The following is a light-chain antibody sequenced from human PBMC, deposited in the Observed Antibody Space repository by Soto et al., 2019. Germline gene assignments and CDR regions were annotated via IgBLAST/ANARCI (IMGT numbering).Light chain of an antibody. V-gene: IGKV3-15*01. Sequence: ERVMTQSPATLSVSAGERATLSCRASQSVSSNLAWYQQKPGQAPRLLIYGASTRATGIPARFSGSGSGTEFTLTISSLQSEDLAVYYCQQYKNWPLTFGGGTKVDIK. CDR3: QQYKNWPLT. CDR2: GAS. CDR1: QSVSSN. J-gene: IGKJ4*01.